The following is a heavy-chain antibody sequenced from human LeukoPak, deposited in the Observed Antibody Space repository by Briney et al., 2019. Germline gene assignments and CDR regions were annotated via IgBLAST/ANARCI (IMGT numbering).Heavy chain of an antibody. J-gene: IGHJ4*02. CDR1: GFTFSNAW. D-gene: IGHD3-22*01. Sequence: GGSLRLSCAASGFTFSNAWMSWVRQAPGKGLEWVGRIKSKTDGGTTDYAAPVKGRFTISRDDSKNTLYLQMNSLKTEDTAVYYCTTAGMTYYYDSSGYYYADYWGQGTLVTASS. CDR3: TTAGMTYYYDSSGYYYADY. CDR2: IKSKTDGGTT. V-gene: IGHV3-15*01.